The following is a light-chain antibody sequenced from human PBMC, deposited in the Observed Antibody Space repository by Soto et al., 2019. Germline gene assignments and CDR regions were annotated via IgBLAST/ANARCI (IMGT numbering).Light chain of an antibody. V-gene: IGLV3-21*04. Sequence: SYELTQPSSVSVIPGETASIACGGNKIGSKSVHWYQQKPGQAPVLVMFYNSDRPSGIPERFSGSNSGNTATLIISRVEAGDEADYYCQVWDSSNDHVVFGGGTQLTVL. CDR3: QVWDSSNDHVV. J-gene: IGLJ7*01. CDR2: YNS. CDR1: KIGSKS.